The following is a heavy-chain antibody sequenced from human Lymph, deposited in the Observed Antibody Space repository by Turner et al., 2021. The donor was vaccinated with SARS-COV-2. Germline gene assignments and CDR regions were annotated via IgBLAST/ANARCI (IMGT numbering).Heavy chain of an antibody. Sequence: QVQLVESGGGVVQPGRSLRLSCAASGFTFISYCMHWVRQAPGKGLEWVAVISYDGGHKSYADSVKGRFTISRDNSKNTLYLQMISLRAEDTAVYYCAWALYYYYGMDVWGQGTTVTVSS. J-gene: IGHJ6*02. V-gene: IGHV3-30*03. CDR2: ISYDGGHK. CDR3: AWALYYYYGMDV. CDR1: GFTFISYC.